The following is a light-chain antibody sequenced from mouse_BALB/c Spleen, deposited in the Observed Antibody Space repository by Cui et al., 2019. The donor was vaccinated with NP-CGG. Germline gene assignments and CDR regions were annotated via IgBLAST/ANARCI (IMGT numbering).Light chain of an antibody. Sequence: QAVVTQESALTTSPGETVTFTCRSSTGAVTTSNYANWVQEKPDHLFTGLIGGTNNRAPGVPARFSGSLIGDKAALTIPGAQTEDEAIYFCALWYSNHWVFGGGTKLTVL. CDR2: GTN. CDR3: ALWYSNHWV. V-gene: IGLV1*01. J-gene: IGLJ1*01. CDR1: TGAVTTSNY.